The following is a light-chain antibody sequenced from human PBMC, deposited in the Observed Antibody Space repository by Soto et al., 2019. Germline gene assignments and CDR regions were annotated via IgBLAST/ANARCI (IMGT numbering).Light chain of an antibody. CDR2: GAS. J-gene: IGKJ1*01. CDR1: QSVSSSY. Sequence: EIVLTQYTGTLSLSPGERATLSCRASQSVSSSYLAWYQQKPGQAPRLLIYGASTRATGIPARFSGSGSGTEFTLTISSLQSEDFAVYYCQQYNNWPPWTFGQGTMVDI. CDR3: QQYNNWPPWT. V-gene: IGKV3-15*01.